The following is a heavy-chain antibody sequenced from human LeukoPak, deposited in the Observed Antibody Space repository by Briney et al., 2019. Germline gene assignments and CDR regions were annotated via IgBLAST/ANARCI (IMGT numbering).Heavy chain of an antibody. D-gene: IGHD2-8*01. Sequence: PGGSLRLSCAASGFTLSSYEMNWVRQAPGKGLEWVSYISSSGSTIYYADSVKGRFTISRDNAKNSLYLQMNSLRAEDTAVYYCARESAGYCTNGVCYLFDYWGQGTLVTVSS. CDR3: ARESAGYCTNGVCYLFDY. CDR2: ISSSGSTI. J-gene: IGHJ4*02. CDR1: GFTLSSYE. V-gene: IGHV3-48*03.